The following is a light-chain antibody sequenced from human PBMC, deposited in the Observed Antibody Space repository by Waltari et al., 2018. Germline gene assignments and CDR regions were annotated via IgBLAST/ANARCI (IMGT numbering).Light chain of an antibody. Sequence: QSALTQPASVSVSPGQSITISCTGTSSDVGGYNYVSWYQQHPGKAPKLMIYDVSKRPSGVSNRFSGSKSGNTASLTISGLQAEDEADYYCCSYAGSSYVFGTGTKVTVL. CDR1: SSDVGGYNY. CDR2: DVS. V-gene: IGLV2-23*02. J-gene: IGLJ1*01. CDR3: CSYAGSSYV.